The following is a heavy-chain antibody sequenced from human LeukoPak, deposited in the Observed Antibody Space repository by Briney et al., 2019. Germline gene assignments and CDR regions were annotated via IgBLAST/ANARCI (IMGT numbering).Heavy chain of an antibody. Sequence: GGSLRLSCAASGFTFSSYAMSWVRQAPGKGLEWVSAISGSGGSTYYADSVKGRFTISRDNSKNTLYLQMNSLRAEDTAVYYCAKDYSRITMIVVVNGTDYWGQGTLVTVSS. CDR3: AKDYSRITMIVVVNGTDY. CDR2: ISGSGGST. CDR1: GFTFSSYA. J-gene: IGHJ4*02. V-gene: IGHV3-23*01. D-gene: IGHD3-22*01.